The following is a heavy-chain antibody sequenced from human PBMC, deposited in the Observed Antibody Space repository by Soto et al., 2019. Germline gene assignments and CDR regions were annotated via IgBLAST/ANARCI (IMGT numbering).Heavy chain of an antibody. CDR1: GYTFTSYY. J-gene: IGHJ4*02. D-gene: IGHD2-2*02. Sequence: GASVKVSCKASGYTFTSYYMHWVRQAPGQGLEWMGIINPSGGSTSYAQKFQGRVTMTRDTSTSTVYMELSSLRSEDTAVYYCARGIVVVPAAIFDSSSWYSALSLDYWGQGTLVTVSS. V-gene: IGHV1-46*01. CDR2: INPSGGST. CDR3: ARGIVVVPAAIFDSSSWYSALSLDY.